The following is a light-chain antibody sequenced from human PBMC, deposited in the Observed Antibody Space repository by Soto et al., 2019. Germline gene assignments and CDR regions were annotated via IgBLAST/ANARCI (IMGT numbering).Light chain of an antibody. CDR2: GVT. Sequence: QSVLTQPTSVSWSPGQSISISCTGNHNDIGTYDYVSWYQQHPGRAPRLLIHGVTTRASGISDRFSASKPGLTASLTISGLLSEDEADYYCSSFTSNRIYVFG. J-gene: IGLJ6*01. CDR1: HNDIGTYDY. CDR3: SSFTSNRIYV. V-gene: IGLV2-14*03.